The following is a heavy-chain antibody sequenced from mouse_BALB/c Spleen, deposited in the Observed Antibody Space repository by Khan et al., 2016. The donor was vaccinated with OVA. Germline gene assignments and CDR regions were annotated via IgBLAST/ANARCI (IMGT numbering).Heavy chain of an antibody. CDR3: AREGYYSNYWAWFAY. Sequence: VQLQESGPELVKPGASVRISCKASGYTFTDYYINWMKQRPGQGLDWIGWIYPGNVNTKYNEKFKDKATLTADKSSSTAYMQLSSLTSEDSAVYFCAREGYYSNYWAWFAYWGQGTLVTVSA. CDR2: IYPGNVNT. V-gene: IGHV1S56*01. D-gene: IGHD2-5*01. J-gene: IGHJ3*01. CDR1: GYTFTDYY.